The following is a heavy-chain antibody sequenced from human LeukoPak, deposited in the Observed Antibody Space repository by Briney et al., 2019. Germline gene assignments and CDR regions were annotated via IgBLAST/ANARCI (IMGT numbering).Heavy chain of an antibody. D-gene: IGHD2-2*01. CDR2: ISTSGSYI. CDR1: GFTFSSYG. V-gene: IGHV3-21*01. CDR3: ARLPTYCSSTSCYLDY. J-gene: IGHJ4*02. Sequence: PGGSLRLTCVASGFTFSSYGMNWVRQAPGKGLEWVSSISTSGSYINYADSVKGRFTISRDSAKNSVYLQMNSLRAEDTAVYYCARLPTYCSSTSCYLDYWGQGTLVTVSS.